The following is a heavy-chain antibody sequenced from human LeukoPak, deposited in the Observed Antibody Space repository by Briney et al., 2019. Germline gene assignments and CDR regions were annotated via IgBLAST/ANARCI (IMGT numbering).Heavy chain of an antibody. CDR2: INPNSGGT. V-gene: IGHV1-2*02. CDR3: ARGRLNYYYYYYMDV. CDR1: GYTFTGYY. Sequence: GASVKVSCKASGYTFTGYYMHWVRQAPGQGLEWMGWINPNSGGTNYAQKFQGRVTMTRDTSISTAYMELSRLRSDDTAVYYCARGRLNYYYYYYMDVWGKGTTVTVSS. J-gene: IGHJ6*03.